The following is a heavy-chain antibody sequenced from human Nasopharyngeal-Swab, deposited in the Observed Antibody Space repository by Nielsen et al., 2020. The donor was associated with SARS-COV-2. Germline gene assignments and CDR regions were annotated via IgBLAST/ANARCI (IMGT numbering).Heavy chain of an antibody. CDR3: AKDQSSTWYYLDY. Sequence: GESLKISCAASGFTFSSSGMHWVRQAPGKGLEWVAVISYDGSNEYYADSVKGRFTISRDNSKNTLYLQMNSLRAEDTAAYYCAKDQSSTWYYLDYWGQGTLVTVSS. CDR2: ISYDGSNE. D-gene: IGHD6-13*01. V-gene: IGHV3-30*18. J-gene: IGHJ4*02. CDR1: GFTFSSSG.